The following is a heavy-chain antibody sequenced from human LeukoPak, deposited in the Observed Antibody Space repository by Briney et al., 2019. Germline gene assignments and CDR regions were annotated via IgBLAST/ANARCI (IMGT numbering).Heavy chain of an antibody. CDR1: GYTFTGYY. D-gene: IGHD2-15*01. J-gene: IGHJ4*02. CDR2: INPNSGGT. V-gene: IGHV1-2*02. CDR3: ATEYCSGGSCYWLFDY. Sequence: ASVKVSCKASGYTFTGYYMHWVRQATGQGLEWMGWINPNSGGTNYAQKFQGRVTMTRDTSISTAYMELSRLRSDDTAVYYCATEYCSGGSCYWLFDYWGQGTLVTVSS.